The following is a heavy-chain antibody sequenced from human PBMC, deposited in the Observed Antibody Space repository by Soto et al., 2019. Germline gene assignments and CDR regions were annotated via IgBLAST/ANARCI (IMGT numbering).Heavy chain of an antibody. Sequence: ASVKVSCKASGYTFTGYYMHWVRQAPRQGLEWLGWINPNSGGTNYAQKFQGRVTMTRDTSISTAYMELSRLRSDDTAVYYCARDIIPLTMIVVVLTTGIAYWGQGTLVTVSS. CDR3: ARDIIPLTMIVVVLTTGIAY. CDR2: INPNSGGT. V-gene: IGHV1-2*02. CDR1: GYTFTGYY. J-gene: IGHJ4*02. D-gene: IGHD3-22*01.